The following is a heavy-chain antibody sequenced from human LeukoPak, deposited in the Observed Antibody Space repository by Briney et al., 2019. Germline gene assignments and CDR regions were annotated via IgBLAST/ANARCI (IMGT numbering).Heavy chain of an antibody. CDR3: ARDRGDPSYFDY. Sequence: AGGSLRLSCTASGFTFNGYSMNWVRQAPGKGLEWVSSISTSSSYIYYADSVKGRFTISRNNPKNSLYLQMNSLRAEDAAVYYCARDRGDPSYFDYWGQGTLVTVSS. D-gene: IGHD4-17*01. CDR2: ISTSSSYI. CDR1: GFTFNGYS. V-gene: IGHV3-21*01. J-gene: IGHJ4*02.